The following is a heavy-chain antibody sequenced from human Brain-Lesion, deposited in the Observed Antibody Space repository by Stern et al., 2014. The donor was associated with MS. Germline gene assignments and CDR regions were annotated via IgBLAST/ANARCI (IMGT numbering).Heavy chain of an antibody. V-gene: IGHV4-39*01. CDR2: IYYRGST. Sequence: QVQLQESGPGMVKPSETLSLTCTVSGGSISSNSYYWGWIRQPPGKGLEWIGSIYYRGSTYYNPSLKSRVTLSKDTSKNQFSLNLKSVTAADTAVYFCAKVWLGELPENPFDYWGQGTLVTVSS. CDR1: GGSISSNSYY. D-gene: IGHD3-10*01. CDR3: AKVWLGELPENPFDY. J-gene: IGHJ4*02.